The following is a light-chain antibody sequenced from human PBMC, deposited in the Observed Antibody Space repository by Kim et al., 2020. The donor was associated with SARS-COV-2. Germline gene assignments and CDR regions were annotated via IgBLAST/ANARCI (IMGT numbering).Light chain of an antibody. V-gene: IGKV1-39*01. CDR1: QSISSH. J-gene: IGKJ2*01. CDR2: PAS. CDR3: QQSYSTPYT. Sequence: DIQMTQSPSSLSASVGDRVTITCRASQSISSHLNWYQQKPGKAPKLLIYPASSLQSGVPSRFSGSGSGTEFTLTISSLQPEDFATYYCQQSYSTPYTFGQGTKLEIK.